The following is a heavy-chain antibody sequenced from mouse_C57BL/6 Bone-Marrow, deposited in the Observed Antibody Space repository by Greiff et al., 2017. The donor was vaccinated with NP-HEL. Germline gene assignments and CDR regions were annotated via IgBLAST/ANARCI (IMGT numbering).Heavy chain of an antibody. D-gene: IGHD2-5*01. CDR3: ARLGGLYYSNSWFAY. J-gene: IGHJ3*01. CDR2: IFPGSGST. V-gene: IGHV1-75*01. Sequence: VQLQQSGPELVKPGASVKISCKASGYTFTDYYINWVKQRPGQGLEWIGWIFPGSGSTYYNEKFKGKATLTVDKSSSTAYMLLSSLTSEDSAVYFCARLGGLYYSNSWFAYWGQGTLVTVSA. CDR1: GYTFTDYY.